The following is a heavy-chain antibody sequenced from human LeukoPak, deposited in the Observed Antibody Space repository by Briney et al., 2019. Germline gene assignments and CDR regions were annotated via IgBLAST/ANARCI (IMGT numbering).Heavy chain of an antibody. J-gene: IGHJ4*02. CDR2: ISSSSSYI. V-gene: IGHV3-21*01. D-gene: IGHD1-26*01. Sequence: GGSLRLSCAASGFTFSSYSMNWVRQAPGKGLEWVSSISSSSSYIYYADSVKGRFTISRDNAKNSLYLQMNSLRAEDTAVYYCARDYSGSYYVFDYWGQGTLVTVSS. CDR1: GFTFSSYS. CDR3: ARDYSGSYYVFDY.